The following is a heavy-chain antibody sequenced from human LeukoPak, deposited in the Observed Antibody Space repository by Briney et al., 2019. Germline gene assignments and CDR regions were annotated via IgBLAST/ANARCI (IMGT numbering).Heavy chain of an antibody. CDR1: RCVFPSSG. Sequence: GGSLRLSCAASRCVFPSSGRRWVQQAPGKGLEWVAYLRYDGTATYYADSVKGRFISSDENSKNMLYLEMHSLRPDDTALYYCARDATVGSAYFDLGGQGALVTVSS. CDR3: ARDATVGSAYFDL. J-gene: IGHJ4*02. V-gene: IGHV3-30*02. CDR2: LRYDGTAT. D-gene: IGHD2-15*01.